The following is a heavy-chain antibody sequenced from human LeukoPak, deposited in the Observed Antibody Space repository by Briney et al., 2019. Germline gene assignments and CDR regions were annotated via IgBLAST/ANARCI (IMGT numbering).Heavy chain of an antibody. Sequence: GASVKVSCKASGGTFSSYAISWVRQAPGQGLEWMGGIIPIFGTANYAQKFQGRVTITADESTSTAYMELSSLRSEDTAVYYCARGGVYSGYHPTWFDPWGQGTLVTVS. J-gene: IGHJ5*02. D-gene: IGHD5-12*01. CDR3: ARGGVYSGYHPTWFDP. V-gene: IGHV1-69*13. CDR2: IIPIFGTA. CDR1: GGTFSSYA.